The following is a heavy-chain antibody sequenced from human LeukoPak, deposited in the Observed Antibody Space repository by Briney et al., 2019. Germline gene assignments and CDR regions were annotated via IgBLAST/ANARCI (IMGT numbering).Heavy chain of an antibody. CDR2: INHSGST. D-gene: IGHD1-26*01. V-gene: IGHV4-34*01. CDR3: ARHQGGATSY. Sequence: SETLSLTCAVYGGSFSGYYWSWIRQPPGKGLEWIGEINHSGSTNYNPSLKSRVTISVDTSKNQFSLKLSFVTAADTAVYYCARHQGGATSYWGQGTLVTVSS. CDR1: GGSFSGYY. J-gene: IGHJ4*02.